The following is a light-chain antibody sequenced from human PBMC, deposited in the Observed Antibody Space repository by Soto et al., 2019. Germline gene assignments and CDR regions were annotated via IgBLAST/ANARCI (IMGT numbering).Light chain of an antibody. CDR1: NSDVGAYNY. V-gene: IGLV2-14*03. J-gene: IGLJ3*02. CDR2: DVS. Sequence: QPASVSGSPGQSITISCAGSNSDVGAYNYVSWYQQHPGKAPKLIIFDVSNRPSGVSDRFSASKSGNTASLTISGLQAEDEADYYCSSFTTSTTLVFGGGTKLTVL. CDR3: SSFTTSTTLV.